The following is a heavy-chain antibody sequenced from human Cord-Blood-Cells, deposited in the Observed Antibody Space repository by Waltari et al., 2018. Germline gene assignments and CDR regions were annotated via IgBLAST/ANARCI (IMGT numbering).Heavy chain of an antibody. V-gene: IGHV1-24*01. CDR1: GYTLTELS. Sequence: QVQLVQSGAEVKKPGASVKVSCKVSGYTLTELSMPLVQQAPGKGLEWMGGFDPEDGETIYAQKFQGRVTMTEDTSTDTAYMELSSLRSEDTAVYYCATVDYGDNWFDPWGQGTLVTVSS. CDR3: ATVDYGDNWFDP. CDR2: FDPEDGET. D-gene: IGHD4-17*01. J-gene: IGHJ5*02.